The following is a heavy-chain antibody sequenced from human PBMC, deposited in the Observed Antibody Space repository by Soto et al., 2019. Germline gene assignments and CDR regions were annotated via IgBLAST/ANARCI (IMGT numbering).Heavy chain of an antibody. J-gene: IGHJ4*02. CDR1: GFPFSPYA. CDR2: IGGSGGTT. Sequence: EVKLLDSGGGLVQPGGALRLSCAASGFPFSPYAMTWVRQAPGQGLEWVSSIGGSGGTTYSADSVKGRFTISRDNSKNTLYLQMNSLRAEDTAIYFCAKVDYSDSSGYYRWQIDYWGQGTLVTVSS. CDR3: AKVDYSDSSGYYRWQIDY. D-gene: IGHD3-22*01. V-gene: IGHV3-23*01.